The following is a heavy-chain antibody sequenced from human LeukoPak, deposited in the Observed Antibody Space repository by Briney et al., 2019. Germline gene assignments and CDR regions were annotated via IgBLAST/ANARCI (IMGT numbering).Heavy chain of an antibody. V-gene: IGHV3-48*04. CDR2: ISSTSNTI. J-gene: IGHJ4*02. Sequence: GGSLRLFCAASGFTFSSYSMKWVRQAPGKGLEWVSYISSTSNTIYYADSVKGRFTISRDNVRNSLHLQMNSLRAEDTAVYYCARAGGQWLVDQWGQGTPVTVSS. CDR1: GFTFSSYS. CDR3: ARAGGQWLVDQ. D-gene: IGHD6-19*01.